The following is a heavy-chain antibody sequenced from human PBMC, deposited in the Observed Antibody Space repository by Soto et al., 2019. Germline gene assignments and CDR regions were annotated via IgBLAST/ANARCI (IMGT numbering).Heavy chain of an antibody. CDR1: GFIFSDHY. CDR3: VKNARVAAS. V-gene: IGHV3-11*05. J-gene: IGHJ5*02. CDR2: ISGSSHDT. D-gene: IGHD6-19*01. Sequence: QVQLVESGGGLVKPGGSLRLSCAASGFIFSDHYMNWIRQAPGKGLEWLSYISGSSHDTNYADSVKGRFTISRDNARNSLFLQLNNLRVEDTAVYYCVKNARVAASWGQGTLVTVSS.